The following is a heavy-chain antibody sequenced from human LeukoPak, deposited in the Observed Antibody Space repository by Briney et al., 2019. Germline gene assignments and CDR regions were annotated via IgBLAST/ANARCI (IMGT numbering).Heavy chain of an antibody. J-gene: IGHJ4*02. CDR3: AKPSRDFDSSGYSHFDY. CDR1: GFTFSDYA. D-gene: IGHD3-22*01. V-gene: IGHV3-23*01. CDR2: ISGGSSGST. Sequence: GGSLRLSCAASGFTFSDYAMSWVRQAPGKGLEWLSVISGGSSGSTYYADSVTGRFTVSRDNSKNTLYLQMHSLRAEDTAIYYCAKPSRDFDSSGYSHFDYWGQGTLVTVSS.